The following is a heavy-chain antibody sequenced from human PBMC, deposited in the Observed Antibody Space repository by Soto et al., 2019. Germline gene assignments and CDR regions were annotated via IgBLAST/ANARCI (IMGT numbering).Heavy chain of an antibody. D-gene: IGHD6-19*01. J-gene: IGHJ4*02. V-gene: IGHV1-69*13. CDR3: ARDLVEYRSGWYGLQFRSFDY. Sequence: GASVKVSCKASGGTFSSYAISWVRQAPGQGLQWMGGIIPIFGTGTYAQKFQGRVTITADESTSTAYMELTSLRSEDTAVYYCARDLVEYRSGWYGLQFRSFDYWGQGTLVTVSS. CDR2: IIPIFGTG. CDR1: GGTFSSYA.